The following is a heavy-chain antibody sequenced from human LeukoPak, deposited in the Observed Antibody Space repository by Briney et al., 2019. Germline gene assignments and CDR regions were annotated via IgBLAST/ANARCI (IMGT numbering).Heavy chain of an antibody. Sequence: PGGSLRLSCAASGFTFSSYEMNWVRQAPGKGLEWVSYISSSGTTIYYADSVKGRFTISRDNAKNSLYLQMNSLRAEDTAVYYCAKQYTTGWYGWFDPRGQGTLVTVSS. CDR1: GFTFSSYE. V-gene: IGHV3-48*03. CDR3: AKQYTTGWYGWFDP. J-gene: IGHJ5*02. D-gene: IGHD6-19*01. CDR2: ISSSGTTI.